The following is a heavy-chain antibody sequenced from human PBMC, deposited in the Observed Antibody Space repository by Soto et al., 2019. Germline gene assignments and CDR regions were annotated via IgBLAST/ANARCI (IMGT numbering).Heavy chain of an antibody. CDR2: IYWDDDK. V-gene: IGHV2-5*02. J-gene: IGHJ5*02. Sequence: QITLKESGPTLVKPTQTLTLTCTFSGFSLSTSSVGVGWIRQPPGKALEWLALIYWDDDKRYRPSLKSRVTITKDTSKTPVVLTMTSMDPVDKATYYSARTYYYGQNWFDPWGQGTLVTVPS. D-gene: IGHD3-10*01. CDR3: ARTYYYGQNWFDP. CDR1: GFSLSTSSVG.